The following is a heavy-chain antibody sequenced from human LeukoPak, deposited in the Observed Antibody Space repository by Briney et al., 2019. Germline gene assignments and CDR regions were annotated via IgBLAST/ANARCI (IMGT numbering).Heavy chain of an antibody. CDR2: TYYRSKWYN. D-gene: IGHD6-13*01. CDR1: GDSVSSNSAA. V-gene: IGHV6-1*01. CDR3: ARVPVRYIAAAGHNWFDP. Sequence: SQTLSLTCAISGDSVSSNSAAWNWIRQSPSRGLEWLGRTYYRSKWYNDYAVSVKSRITINPDTSKNQFSLQLNSVTPEDTAVYYCARVPVRYIAAAGHNWFDPWGQGTLVTVSS. J-gene: IGHJ5*02.